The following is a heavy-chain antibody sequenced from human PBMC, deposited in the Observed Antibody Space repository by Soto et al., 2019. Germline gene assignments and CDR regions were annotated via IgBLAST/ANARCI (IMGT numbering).Heavy chain of an antibody. Sequence: GGSLRVSCAVSGFTFDDNAMHWVRQAPEKGLEWVSGINWKSDIGYADSVKGRFTISRDNAENSLYLQMNSLRAEDTALYYCAISQDRGGRTTFIYWGQGTQVPVSS. V-gene: IGHV3-9*01. J-gene: IGHJ4*02. CDR1: GFTFDDNA. CDR3: AISQDRGGRTTFIY. CDR2: INWKSDI. D-gene: IGHD3-16*01.